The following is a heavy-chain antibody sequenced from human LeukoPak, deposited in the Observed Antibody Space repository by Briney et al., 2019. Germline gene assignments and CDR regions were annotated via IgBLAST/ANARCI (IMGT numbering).Heavy chain of an antibody. CDR1: GYSFTSYW. V-gene: IGHV5-51*01. CDR2: IYPGDSDT. J-gene: IGHJ6*02. CDR3: ARLEGSSWQYYYYGMDV. Sequence: GESLKISCKGSGYSFTSYWIGWVRQMPGKGLEWMGIIYPGDSDTRYSPSFQGQVTISADKSISTAYLQWSSLKASDTAMYYCARLEGSSWQYYYYGMDVWGQGTTVTVSS. D-gene: IGHD6-13*01.